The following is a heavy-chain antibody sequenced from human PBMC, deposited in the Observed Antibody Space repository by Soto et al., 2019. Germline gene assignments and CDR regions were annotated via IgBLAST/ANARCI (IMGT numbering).Heavy chain of an antibody. CDR1: GGSISSYY. Sequence: SETLSLTCTVSGGSISSYYWSWIRQPPGKGLEWIGYIYYSGTTNYNPSLESRVTISVDTSKNQFSLKLSSVTAADTAVYYCARYSGSYSYNWFDPWGQGTLVTVSS. D-gene: IGHD1-26*01. J-gene: IGHJ5*02. CDR2: IYYSGTT. V-gene: IGHV4-59*01. CDR3: ARYSGSYSYNWFDP.